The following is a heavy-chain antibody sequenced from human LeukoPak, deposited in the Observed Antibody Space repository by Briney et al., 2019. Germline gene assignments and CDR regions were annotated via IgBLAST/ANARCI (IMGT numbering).Heavy chain of an antibody. CDR3: ARGGGYDILTGYGAWFDP. Sequence: ASVKVSCKASGYTFTSYYMHWVRQAPGQGLEWMGIINPSGGSTSYAQKFQGRVTMTRDTSISTAYMELSRLRSDDTAVYYCARGGGYDILTGYGAWFDPWGQGTLVTVSS. D-gene: IGHD3-9*01. J-gene: IGHJ5*02. CDR2: INPSGGST. V-gene: IGHV1-46*01. CDR1: GYTFTSYY.